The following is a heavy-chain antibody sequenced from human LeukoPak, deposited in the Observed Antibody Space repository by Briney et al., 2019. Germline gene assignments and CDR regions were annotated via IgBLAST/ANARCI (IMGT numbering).Heavy chain of an antibody. J-gene: IGHJ6*03. CDR3: AREGSSSFYYYYYYMDV. V-gene: IGHV1-18*01. CDR2: ISAYNGNT. Sequence: ASVKVSCKASGYTFTSYGISWVRQAPGQGLEWMGWISAYNGNTNYAQKLQGRVTMTTDTSTSTAYMELRSLRSDDTAVYYCAREGSSSFYYYYYYMDVWGKGTTFTVSS. CDR1: GYTFTSYG. D-gene: IGHD6-13*01.